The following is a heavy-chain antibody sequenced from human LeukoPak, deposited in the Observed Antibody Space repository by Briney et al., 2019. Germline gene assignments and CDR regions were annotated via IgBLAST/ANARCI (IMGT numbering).Heavy chain of an antibody. J-gene: IGHJ4*02. V-gene: IGHV3-23*01. Sequence: GGSLRLSCAASGLTFSVYAMSWVRQAPGKGLEWVSTIVGAGGITFYADSVKGRFTISRDNAKNSLYLQMNSLRAEDTAVYYCARDWDTAMVTMSLFDYWGQGTLVTVSS. D-gene: IGHD5-18*01. CDR3: ARDWDTAMVTMSLFDY. CDR2: IVGAGGIT. CDR1: GLTFSVYA.